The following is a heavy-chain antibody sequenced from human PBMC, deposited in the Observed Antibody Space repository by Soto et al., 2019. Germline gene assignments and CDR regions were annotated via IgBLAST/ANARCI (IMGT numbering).Heavy chain of an antibody. CDR2: ISAYNGNT. Sequence: GASVKVSCKASGYTFTSYGISWVRQAPGQGLEWMGWISAYNGNTNYAQKLQGRVTMTTDTSTSTAYMELRSLRSDDTAVYYCARDFSIVATTSYHYYGMDVWGQGSTVIVSS. CDR3: ARDFSIVATTSYHYYGMDV. CDR1: GYTFTSYG. D-gene: IGHD5-12*01. V-gene: IGHV1-18*01. J-gene: IGHJ6*02.